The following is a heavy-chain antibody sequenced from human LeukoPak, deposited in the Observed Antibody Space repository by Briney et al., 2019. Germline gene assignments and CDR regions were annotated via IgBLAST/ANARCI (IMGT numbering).Heavy chain of an antibody. J-gene: IGHJ4*02. CDR1: GDSVSSNSAA. V-gene: IGHV6-1*01. D-gene: IGHD2-21*02. CDR2: TYYRSKWFN. Sequence: SQTLSLTCAISGDSVSSNSAAWNWIRQSRSRGLEWLGRTYYRSKWFNDYAVSVKSRITINPDTSKNQFSLQLNSVTPEDTALYYCARVRSYCGGDCYYFDYWGQGTLVTVSS. CDR3: ARVRSYCGGDCYYFDY.